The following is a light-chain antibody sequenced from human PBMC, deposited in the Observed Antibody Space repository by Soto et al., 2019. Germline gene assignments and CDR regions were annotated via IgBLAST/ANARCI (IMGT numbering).Light chain of an antibody. J-gene: IGLJ3*02. Sequence: QAVVTQEPSLTVSPGGTVTLTCASSTGAVTSGHHPNWFQQKPGQPPRALIYSISNKYSWTPARFSGSLLGGKAALTLSGVQPEDEADYGCLLYYGGAQPWVFGGGTKLTVL. CDR2: SIS. CDR3: LLYYGGAQPWV. V-gene: IGLV7-43*01. CDR1: TGAVTSGHH.